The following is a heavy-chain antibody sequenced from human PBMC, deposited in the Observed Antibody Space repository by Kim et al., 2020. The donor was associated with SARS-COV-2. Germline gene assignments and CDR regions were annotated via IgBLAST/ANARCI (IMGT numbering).Heavy chain of an antibody. CDR1: GYSFTSYW. V-gene: IGHV5-10-1*01. CDR2: IDPSDSYT. Sequence: GESLKISCKGSGYSFTSYWISWVRQMPGKGLEWMGRIDPSDSYTNYSPSFQGHVTISADKSISTAYLQWSGLKASDTAMYYCATLDIVVVPAAIGDYYYGMDVWGQGTTVTVSS. D-gene: IGHD2-2*03. CDR3: ATLDIVVVPAAIGDYYYGMDV. J-gene: IGHJ6*02.